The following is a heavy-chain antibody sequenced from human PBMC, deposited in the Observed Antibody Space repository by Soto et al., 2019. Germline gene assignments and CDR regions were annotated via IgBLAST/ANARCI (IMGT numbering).Heavy chain of an antibody. D-gene: IGHD3-9*01. J-gene: IGHJ3*02. CDR3: ARTSYDILTGRLDAFDI. CDR2: ISHGGNT. V-gene: IGHV4-30-2*01. CDR1: GGSINNGGYS. Sequence: SETLSLTCAVSGGSINNGGYSWSWLRQPPGKGLEWIGYISHGGNTYYNPSLRSRVIMSIDKSKNHFSLGLKSVTAADTATYYCARTSYDILTGRLDAFDIWGQGTMVTV.